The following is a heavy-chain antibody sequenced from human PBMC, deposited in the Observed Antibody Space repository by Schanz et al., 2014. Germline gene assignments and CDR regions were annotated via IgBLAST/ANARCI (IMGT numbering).Heavy chain of an antibody. Sequence: QLMQSGSEVRKPGASVKVSCKASGYIFGSHGMTWVRQAPGQGPELMGWINAHTGNTQYAQKFQGRVNMTRDTVATTVHLELTRLRTDDPAIYYCARVHIATYHYNSSGAFDIWGQGTRVTVSS. D-gene: IGHD3-10*01. J-gene: IGHJ3*02. CDR2: INAHTGNT. V-gene: IGHV1-18*01. CDR1: GYIFGSHG. CDR3: ARVHIATYHYNSSGAFDI.